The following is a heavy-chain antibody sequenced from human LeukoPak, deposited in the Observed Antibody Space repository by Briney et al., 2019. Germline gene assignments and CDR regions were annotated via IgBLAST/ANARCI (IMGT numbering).Heavy chain of an antibody. V-gene: IGHV3-30*02. CDR1: GFTFSSYG. CDR2: IRYDGSNK. J-gene: IGHJ4*02. D-gene: IGHD3-22*01. CDR3: AKQGYDSSGYYGLFDY. Sequence: GGSLRLSCAASGFTFSSYGIHWVRQAPGKGLEWVAFIRYDGSNKYYADSVKGRFTISRDNSKNTLYLQMNSLRAEDTAVYYCAKQGYDSSGYYGLFDYWGQGTLVTVSS.